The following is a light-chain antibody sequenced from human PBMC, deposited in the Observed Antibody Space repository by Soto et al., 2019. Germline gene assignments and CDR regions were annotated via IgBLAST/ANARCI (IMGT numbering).Light chain of an antibody. CDR3: ASWDDSLTGVV. CDR2: STD. CDR1: NSNIGWNT. Sequence: QSVLTQTPSASGTPGQSVTISCSGSNSNIGWNTVNWYQHLPGTAPKLLISSTDVRPSGVPDRFSGSKSGTSASLAISGLQSEDEADYYCASWDDSLTGVVFGGGTKLTVL. J-gene: IGLJ2*01. V-gene: IGLV1-44*01.